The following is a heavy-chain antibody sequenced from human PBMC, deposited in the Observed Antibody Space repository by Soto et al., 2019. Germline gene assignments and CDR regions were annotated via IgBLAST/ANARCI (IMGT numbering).Heavy chain of an antibody. Sequence: QVQLVQSGAEVKKPGASVKVSCKPSGYTFTSYGITWVRQAPGQGLEWMGWISAYNGNTNYAQKFQGRVTMTTDTSTSTAYMELTGLGSDATAVYYCASGWFGEFVYQFDYWGQGTLVTVSS. V-gene: IGHV1-18*01. CDR2: ISAYNGNT. D-gene: IGHD3-10*01. J-gene: IGHJ4*02. CDR1: GYTFTSYG. CDR3: ASGWFGEFVYQFDY.